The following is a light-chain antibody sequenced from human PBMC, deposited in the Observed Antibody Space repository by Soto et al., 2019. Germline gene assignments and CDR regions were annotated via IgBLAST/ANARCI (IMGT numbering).Light chain of an antibody. J-gene: IGKJ1*01. CDR2: KAS. V-gene: IGKV1-5*03. CDR3: QQYGNSPQT. CDR1: QSISSW. Sequence: DIQMTQSPSTLSASVGDRVTITCRASQSISSWLAWYQQKPGKAPKLLIYKASSLESGVPSRFSGSGSGTDYTLTIDRLEPEDFAVYYCQQYGNSPQTFGQGTKVDIK.